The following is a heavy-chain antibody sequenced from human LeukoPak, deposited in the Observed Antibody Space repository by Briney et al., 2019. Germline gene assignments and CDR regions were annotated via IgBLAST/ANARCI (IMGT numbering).Heavy chain of an antibody. Sequence: SGGSLTLSCGVSGFSFSRHEMNLVRQAPGKGLEWVAHISATGATIYYADFVGGRFTISKDHANSSLYLRMNSLRAEDSAVYYCAAQYGAGSLFYFYAMDVWGQGTTVTVSS. D-gene: IGHD3-10*01. CDR2: ISATGATI. CDR1: GFSFSRHE. V-gene: IGHV3-48*03. J-gene: IGHJ6*02. CDR3: AAQYGAGSLFYFYAMDV.